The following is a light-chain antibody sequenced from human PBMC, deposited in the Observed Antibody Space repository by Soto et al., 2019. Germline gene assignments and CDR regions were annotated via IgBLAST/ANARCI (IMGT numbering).Light chain of an antibody. CDR3: MQALQTPRT. V-gene: IGKV2-28*01. CDR2: AGS. Sequence: DIVMTQSPLSLPVTPGEPASISCRSSQSLLHSNGYNYLDWYLQKPGQSPQLLIYAGSNRASGVPERVSDSGSATDFTLKISRVEAEEVGTYYCMQALQTPRTFGPGTKLEIK. CDR1: QSLLHSNGYNY. J-gene: IGKJ2*01.